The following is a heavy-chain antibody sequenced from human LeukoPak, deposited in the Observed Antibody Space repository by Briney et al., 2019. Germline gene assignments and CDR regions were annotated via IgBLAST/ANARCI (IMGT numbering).Heavy chain of an antibody. CDR1: GGSFSGYY. CDR2: INHSGST. V-gene: IGHV4-34*01. CDR3: ARGRLHYDILLSGNWFDP. Sequence: SETLSLTCAVYGGSFSGYYWSWIRQPPGKGLEWIEEINHSGSTNYNPSLKSRVTISVDTSKNQFSLKLSSVTAADTAVYYCARGRLHYDILLSGNWFDPWGQGTLVTVSS. J-gene: IGHJ5*02. D-gene: IGHD3-9*01.